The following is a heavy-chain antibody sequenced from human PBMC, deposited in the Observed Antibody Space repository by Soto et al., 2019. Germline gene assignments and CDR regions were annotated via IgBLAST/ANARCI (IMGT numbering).Heavy chain of an antibody. CDR1: GYTFTSYD. Sequence: QVQLVQSGAEVTKPGASVKVSCKASGYTFTSYDINWVRQATGQGLEWMGWMSPNSGATGYAQKFQGRVSMTRDTSISTAYMELSNLRSEDTAIYDCARGVDAVVDVWGQGSTVTVSS. V-gene: IGHV1-8*01. CDR3: ARGVDAVVDV. CDR2: MSPNSGAT. D-gene: IGHD2-15*01. J-gene: IGHJ6*02.